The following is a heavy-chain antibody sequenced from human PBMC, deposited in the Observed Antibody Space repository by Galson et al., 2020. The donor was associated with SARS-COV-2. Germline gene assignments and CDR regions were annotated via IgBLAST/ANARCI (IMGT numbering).Heavy chain of an antibody. D-gene: IGHD2-8*01. J-gene: IGHJ5*02. CDR2: LYYSGST. CDR3: ARHVGTDIVLMVYATKNWFDP. CDR1: GGSISSSSYY. Sequence: ETSETLSLTCTVSGGSISSSSYYWGWIRQPPGQGLEWIGSLYYSGSTYYNPSLKSRVTISVDTSKNQFSLKLSSVTAADTAVYYCARHVGTDIVLMVYATKNWFDPWGQGTLVTVSS. V-gene: IGHV4-39*01.